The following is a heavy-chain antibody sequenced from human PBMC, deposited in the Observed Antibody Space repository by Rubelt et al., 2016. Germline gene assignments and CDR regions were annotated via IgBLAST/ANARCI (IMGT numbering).Heavy chain of an antibody. Sequence: QVQLVQSGAEVKKPGSSVKVSCKASGGTFSSYAISWVRQAPGQGLEWMGRIIPILGIVNDGQKFQGRGPITADKSTSTAYMELSSQGSEDTAGYYGARERGGWRDYWGQGTLVTVSS. D-gene: IGHD6-19*01. V-gene: IGHV1-69*04. CDR1: GGTFSSYA. CDR3: ARERGGWRDY. CDR2: IIPILGIV. J-gene: IGHJ4*02.